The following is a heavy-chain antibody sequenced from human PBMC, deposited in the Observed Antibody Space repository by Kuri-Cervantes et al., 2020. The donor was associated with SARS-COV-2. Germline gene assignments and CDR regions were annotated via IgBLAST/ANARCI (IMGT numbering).Heavy chain of an antibody. Sequence: ESLKISCTVSGGSISSYYWTWVRQPPGKGLEFIGYIYYNGNGYNPSLESRVTMSLDTSRNQFSLRLTSVTPADTAVYYCARRVVAWFDPWGQGTLVTVSS. CDR2: IYYNGNG. J-gene: IGHJ5*02. D-gene: IGHD2-15*01. CDR3: ARRVVAWFDP. V-gene: IGHV4-59*01. CDR1: GGSISSYY.